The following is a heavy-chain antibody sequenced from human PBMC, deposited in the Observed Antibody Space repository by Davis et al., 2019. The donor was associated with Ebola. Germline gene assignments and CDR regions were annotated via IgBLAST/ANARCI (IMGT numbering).Heavy chain of an antibody. Sequence: GGSLRLSCAASGFTFYRYEMNWVRQAPGKELEWVATMKHNGIDTYYVDSVKGRFFISRDNTKNSLYLQMNSLTAEDAALYFCARDNYNYVGFDNWGQGTLVSVSS. CDR1: GFTFYRYE. CDR2: MKHNGIDT. V-gene: IGHV3-7*01. J-gene: IGHJ4*02. D-gene: IGHD5-24*01. CDR3: ARDNYNYVGFDN.